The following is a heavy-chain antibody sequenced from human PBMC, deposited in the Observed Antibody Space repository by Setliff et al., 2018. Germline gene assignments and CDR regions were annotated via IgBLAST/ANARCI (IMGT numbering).Heavy chain of an antibody. CDR2: FDPEDGET. Sequence: ASVKVSCKVSGYTLTELSRHWVRQAPGKGLEWMGGFDPEDGETIYAQKFQGRVTMTRNTSISTAYMELSSLRSEDTAVYYCARGRERDYNFWSGYYTYYYYGMDVWGQGTTVTV. V-gene: IGHV1-24*01. J-gene: IGHJ6*02. CDR3: ARGRERDYNFWSGYYTYYYYGMDV. CDR1: GYTLTELS. D-gene: IGHD3-3*01.